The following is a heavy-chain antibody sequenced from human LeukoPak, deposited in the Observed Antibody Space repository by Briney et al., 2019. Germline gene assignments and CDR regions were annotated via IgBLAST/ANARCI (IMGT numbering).Heavy chain of an antibody. D-gene: IGHD3-22*01. Sequence: GGSLRPSCAASGFTFSSYSMNWVRQAPGKGLEWVSYISSSSSTIYYADSVKGRFTISRDNAKNSLYLQMNSLRAEDTAVYYCARGPTYYDSSGQVPFDYWGQGTLVTVSS. CDR1: GFTFSSYS. J-gene: IGHJ4*02. CDR2: ISSSSSTI. CDR3: ARGPTYYDSSGQVPFDY. V-gene: IGHV3-48*01.